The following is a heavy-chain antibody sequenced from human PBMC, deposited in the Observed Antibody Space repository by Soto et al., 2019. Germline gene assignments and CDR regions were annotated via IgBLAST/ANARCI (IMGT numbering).Heavy chain of an antibody. CDR3: AKGTDHCSSISCYRDV. Sequence: QVQLVESGGGVVQSGRSLRLSCAASGFIFSSYGMHWVRQAPGKGLEWVTLISYDGITKYYADSVKGRFTISRDNSKNTLYLQMNSLRGEDRAVYYCAKGTDHCSSISCYRDVWGKGITVTVSS. CDR2: ISYDGITK. J-gene: IGHJ6*03. CDR1: GFIFSSYG. V-gene: IGHV3-30*18. D-gene: IGHD2-2*01.